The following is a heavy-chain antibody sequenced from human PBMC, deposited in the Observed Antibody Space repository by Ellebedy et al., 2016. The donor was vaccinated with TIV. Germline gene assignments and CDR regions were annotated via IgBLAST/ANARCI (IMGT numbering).Heavy chain of an antibody. CDR3: ARGAGSEFDP. V-gene: IGHV1-2*04. CDR1: GYTFTGYY. D-gene: IGHD6-19*01. CDR2: INPNSGGT. Sequence: ASVKVSXXASGYTFTGYYMHWVRQAPGQGLEWMGWINPNSGGTNYAQKFQGWVTMTRDTSISTAYMELSRLRSDDTAVYYCARGAGSEFDPWGQGTLVTVSS. J-gene: IGHJ5*02.